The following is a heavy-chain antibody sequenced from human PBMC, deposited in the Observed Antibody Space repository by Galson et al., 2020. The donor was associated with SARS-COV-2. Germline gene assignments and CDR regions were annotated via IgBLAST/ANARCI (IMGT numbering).Heavy chain of an antibody. CDR3: AKDFRLWFGESDHYFDY. CDR1: GFTFSSYG. J-gene: IGHJ4*02. Sequence: GESLKISCAASGFTFSSYGMHWVRQAPGKGLEWVAVISYDGSNKYYADSVKGRFTISRDNSKNTLYLQMNSLRAEDTAVYYCAKDFRLWFGESDHYFDYWGQGTLVTVSS. D-gene: IGHD3-10*01. CDR2: ISYDGSNK. V-gene: IGHV3-30*18.